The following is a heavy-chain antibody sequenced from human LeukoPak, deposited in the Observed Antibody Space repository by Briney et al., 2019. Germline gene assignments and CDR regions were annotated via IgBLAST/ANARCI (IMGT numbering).Heavy chain of an antibody. D-gene: IGHD3-22*01. Sequence: SETLSLTCTVPGGSISSGDYYWTWIRQPPGKGLEWIGEMYLSGTTHSNPSVKSRVTISIDKSKNQFFLNLSFVTAADTAVYYCAGLVGRYSSGLYYYYFDYWGQGTLVTVSS. CDR1: GGSISSGDYY. J-gene: IGHJ4*02. V-gene: IGHV4-39*07. CDR2: MYLSGTT. CDR3: AGLVGRYSSGLYYYYFDY.